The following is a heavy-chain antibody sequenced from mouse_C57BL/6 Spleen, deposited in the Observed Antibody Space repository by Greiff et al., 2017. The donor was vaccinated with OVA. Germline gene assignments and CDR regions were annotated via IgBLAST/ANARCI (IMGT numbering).Heavy chain of an antibody. Sequence: VQLQQSGPELVKPGASVKMSCKASGYTFTDYNMHWVKQSHGKSLEWIGYINPNNGGTSYNQKFKGKATLTVNKSSSTAYMALRSLTSEDSAVYYCAAILTGTFDYWGQGTTLTVSS. J-gene: IGHJ2*01. D-gene: IGHD4-1*01. V-gene: IGHV1-22*01. CDR2: INPNNGGT. CDR3: AAILTGTFDY. CDR1: GYTFTDYN.